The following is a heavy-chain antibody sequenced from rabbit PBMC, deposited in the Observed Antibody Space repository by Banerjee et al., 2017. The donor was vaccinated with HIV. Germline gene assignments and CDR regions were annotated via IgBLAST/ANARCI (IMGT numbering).Heavy chain of an antibody. CDR3: ARDAGGDGYSNDL. Sequence: QEQLEESGGDLVKPGRSLTLTCTASGFSFSDKYVMCWVRQAPGKGLGWIGCINTSTGNTVYASWAKGRFTISKTSSTTVTLQMTSLTAADTATYFCARDAGGDGYSNDLWGPGTLVTVS. V-gene: IGHV1S45*01. CDR1: GFSFSDKYV. D-gene: IGHD7-1*01. CDR2: INTSTGNT. J-gene: IGHJ6*01.